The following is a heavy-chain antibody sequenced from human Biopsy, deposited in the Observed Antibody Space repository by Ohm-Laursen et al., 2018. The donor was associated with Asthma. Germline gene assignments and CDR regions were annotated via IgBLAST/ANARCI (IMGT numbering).Heavy chain of an antibody. D-gene: IGHD5-18*01. CDR3: ARFKRGYSYGYAGVFDY. CDR2: ISSSSSTL. Sequence: SLRLSCAASGFTFSRYSMNWVRQAPGKGLEWVSYISSSSSTLYYADSVKGRFTISRDNAKNSLYLQMNSLRDEDTAVYYCARFKRGYSYGYAGVFDYWGQGTLVTVSS. V-gene: IGHV3-48*02. J-gene: IGHJ4*02. CDR1: GFTFSRYS.